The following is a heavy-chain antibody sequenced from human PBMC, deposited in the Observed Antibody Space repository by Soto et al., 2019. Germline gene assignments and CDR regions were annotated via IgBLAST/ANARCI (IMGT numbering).Heavy chain of an antibody. D-gene: IGHD1-26*01. Sequence: PGGSLRLSCVASGFTFGSHGMHWVRQAPGKGLEWVAVISYDETNEHYVDSVKGRFTISRDNSKSILYLQMNRLRPEDTAVYKCAKDLRTTISDCGMDVWGQGTTVTVSS. V-gene: IGHV3-30*18. J-gene: IGHJ6*02. CDR3: AKDLRTTISDCGMDV. CDR1: GFTFGSHG. CDR2: ISYDETNE.